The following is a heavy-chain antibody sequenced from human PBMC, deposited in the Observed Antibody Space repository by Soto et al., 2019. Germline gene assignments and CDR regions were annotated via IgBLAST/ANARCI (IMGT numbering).Heavy chain of an antibody. D-gene: IGHD3-22*01. CDR2: IKQDGSEK. V-gene: IGHV3-7*01. CDR3: AGAAYYYESSGYYPGDY. CDR1: GFTFSSYW. J-gene: IGHJ4*02. Sequence: GGSLRLSCAASGFTFSSYWMSWVRQAPGKGLEWVANIKQDGSEKYYVDSVKGRFTISRDNAKNSLYLQMSSLRSEDTAVYYCAGAAYYYESSGYYPGDYWGQGTLVTVSS.